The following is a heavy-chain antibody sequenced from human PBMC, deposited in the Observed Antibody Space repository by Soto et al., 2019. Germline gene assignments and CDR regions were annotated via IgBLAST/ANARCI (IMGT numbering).Heavy chain of an antibody. V-gene: IGHV4-31*03. J-gene: IGHJ6*03. CDR3: ARESRDFYYYYLDV. CDR2: IYYTGST. CDR1: GGSTSSGGYY. Sequence: QVQLQESGPGLVKPSQTLSLTCTVSGGSTSSGGYYWSWIRQHPGKGLEWIGYIYYTGSTYYNPSLKSRVTISVDTSKNQFSLQLSSVTAADSAVYYCARESRDFYYYYLDVWGKGTTVTVSS.